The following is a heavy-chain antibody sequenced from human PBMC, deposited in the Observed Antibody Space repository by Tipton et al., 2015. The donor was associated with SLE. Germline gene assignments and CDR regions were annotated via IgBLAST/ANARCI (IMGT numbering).Heavy chain of an antibody. CDR1: GGSISRSY. CDR3: ASGTLEWSHEPDY. J-gene: IGHJ4*02. Sequence: TLSLTCTVSGGSISRSYWSWIRQPPGKRLEWIGYVYYGGTTSYNPSLMSRVTISVNTSKNQFSLRLSSVTAADTAMFYCASGTLEWSHEPDYWGQGTLVTVSS. D-gene: IGHD3-3*01. V-gene: IGHV4-59*12. CDR2: VYYGGTT.